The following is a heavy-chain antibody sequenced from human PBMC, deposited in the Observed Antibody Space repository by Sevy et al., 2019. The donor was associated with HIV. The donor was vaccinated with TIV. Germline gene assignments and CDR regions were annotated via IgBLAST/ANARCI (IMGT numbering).Heavy chain of an antibody. D-gene: IGHD3-10*01. CDR2: IDNDGDT. CDR1: GFTFSNYD. Sequence: GKSLKISCRASGFTFSNYDMHWVRQASGKGLEWVSGIDNDGDTYYIDSVKGRFTIYRENGRDSLYLQMNSMRAGDTALYYCARELYYGMDVWGQGTTVTVSS. J-gene: IGHJ6*02. V-gene: IGHV3-13*01. CDR3: ARELYYGMDV.